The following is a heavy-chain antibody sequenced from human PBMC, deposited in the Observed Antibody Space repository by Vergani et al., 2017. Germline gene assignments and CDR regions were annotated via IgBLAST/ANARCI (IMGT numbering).Heavy chain of an antibody. CDR2: IRSYMFGDGGTR. J-gene: IGHJ5*02. Sequence: EAQLAESGGGLVQPGQSLRLSCTASGFTTGDYVMSWFRQAPGEGLEWVGLIRSYMFGDGGTREYAATVKGRFTITRDDSRGTVYLQMDRLESADTAVYYCARQIVVEPGIPRVDGLDPWGPGTLVTVSS. D-gene: IGHD2-21*01. CDR3: ARQIVVEPGIPRVDGLDP. V-gene: IGHV3-49*03. CDR1: GFTTGDYV.